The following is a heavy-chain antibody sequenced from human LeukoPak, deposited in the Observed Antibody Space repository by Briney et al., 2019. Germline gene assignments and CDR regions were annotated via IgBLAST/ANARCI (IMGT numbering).Heavy chain of an antibody. D-gene: IGHD2-8*01. CDR1: GFTFSSYS. Sequence: GGSLRLSCAASGFTFSSYSMNWVRQAPGKGLEWVSSISSSSSYIYYADSVKGRFTISRDNAKDSLYLQMNSLRAEDTAVYYCARDEEGYCTNGVCYTFDYWGQGTLVTVSS. CDR2: ISSSSSYI. V-gene: IGHV3-21*01. CDR3: ARDEEGYCTNGVCYTFDY. J-gene: IGHJ4*02.